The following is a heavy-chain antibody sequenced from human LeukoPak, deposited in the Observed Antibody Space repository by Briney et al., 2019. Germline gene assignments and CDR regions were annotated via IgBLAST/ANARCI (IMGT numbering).Heavy chain of an antibody. D-gene: IGHD6-13*01. CDR1: GYTLTELS. CDR2: FGPEDGET. V-gene: IGHV1-24*01. J-gene: IGHJ5*02. CDR3: ATGDGIAASFDP. Sequence: GASVKVSCKVSGYTLTELSMHWVRQAPGKGLEWMGGFGPEDGETIYAQKFQGRVTMTEDTSTDTAYMELSSLRSEDTAVYYCATGDGIAASFDPWGQGTLVTVSS.